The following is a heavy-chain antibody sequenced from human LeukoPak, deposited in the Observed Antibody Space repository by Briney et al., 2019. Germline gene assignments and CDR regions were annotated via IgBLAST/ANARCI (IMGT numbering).Heavy chain of an antibody. CDR2: IYTSGST. Sequence: SQTLSLTCTVSGGSISSGSYYWSWIRQPAGKGLEWIGRIYTSGSTNYNPSLKSRVTISVDTPKNQFSLKLSSVTAADTAVYYCARERDYVWGSYRYSPCFDYWGQGTLVTVSS. V-gene: IGHV4-61*02. D-gene: IGHD3-16*02. CDR3: ARERDYVWGSYRYSPCFDY. J-gene: IGHJ4*02. CDR1: GGSISSGSYY.